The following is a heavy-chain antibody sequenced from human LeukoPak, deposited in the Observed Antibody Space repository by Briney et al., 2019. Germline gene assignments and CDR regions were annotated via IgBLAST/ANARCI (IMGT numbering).Heavy chain of an antibody. V-gene: IGHV4-34*01. CDR2: INHSGST. J-gene: IGHJ4*02. CDR3: ARGLNDSWTGENY. Sequence: SETLSLTCAVYDGSFSGYYWSWIRQRPGKGLEWIGEINHSGSTNYNPSLKSRVTISLDTSKSQFSLKVRYVTAAEPAVYYCARGLNDSWTGENYWGQGTLVTVSS. D-gene: IGHD3-3*01. CDR1: DGSFSGYY.